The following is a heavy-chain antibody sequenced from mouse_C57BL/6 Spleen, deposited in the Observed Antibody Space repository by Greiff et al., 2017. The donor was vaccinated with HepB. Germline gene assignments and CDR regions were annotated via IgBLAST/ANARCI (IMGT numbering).Heavy chain of an antibody. CDR2: ISDGDSYT. D-gene: IGHD2-1*01. CDR1: GFTFSSYA. V-gene: IGHV5-4*01. CDR3: ARGDGNYPY. J-gene: IGHJ2*01. Sequence: EVHLVESGGGLVKPGGSLKLSCAASGFTFSSYAMSWVRQTPEKRLEWVATISDGDSYTYSPDNVKGRFTISRDNAKNNLYLQMHHLKSEDTAMDYCARGDGNYPYWGQGTTLTVSS.